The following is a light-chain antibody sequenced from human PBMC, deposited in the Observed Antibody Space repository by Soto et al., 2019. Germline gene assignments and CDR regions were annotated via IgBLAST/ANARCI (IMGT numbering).Light chain of an antibody. V-gene: IGKV1-39*01. CDR1: HTIDNY. CDR3: HQTYNTLYT. Sequence: DIQMTQSPSSLSASVVDRFTISFLTSHTIDNYLNLYQQKPWQAPQLLISSASTLQSGVPSRFSGSGSGTDFTLTISSLQPEDYATYYCHQTYNTLYTFGQGTKVDI. CDR2: SAS. J-gene: IGKJ2*01.